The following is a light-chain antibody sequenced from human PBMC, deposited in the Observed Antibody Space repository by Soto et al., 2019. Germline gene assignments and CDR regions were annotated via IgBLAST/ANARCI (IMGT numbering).Light chain of an antibody. Sequence: QSALTQPASVSGSPGQSITISCTGTSSDVGGYNYVSWYQQHPGKAPKLMIYDVSNRPSGVSNRFSGSKSGNTASLTISGLLAEDEGDYYCRSYTSSSPLVVFGGGTKLTVL. CDR1: SSDVGGYNY. J-gene: IGLJ2*01. V-gene: IGLV2-14*01. CDR3: RSYTSSSPLVV. CDR2: DVS.